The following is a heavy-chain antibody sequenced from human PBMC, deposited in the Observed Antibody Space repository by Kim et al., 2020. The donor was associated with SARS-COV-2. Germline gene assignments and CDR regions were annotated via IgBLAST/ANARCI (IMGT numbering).Heavy chain of an antibody. J-gene: IGHJ4*02. V-gene: IGHV3-30*04. Sequence: GGSLRLSCAASGFTFSSYAMHWVRQAPGKGLEWVAVISYDGSNKYYADSVKGRFTISRDNSKNTLYLQMNSLRAEDTAVYYCARLTGGYHRVFDYWGQGTLVTVSS. D-gene: IGHD3-9*01. CDR1: GFTFSSYA. CDR2: ISYDGSNK. CDR3: ARLTGGYHRVFDY.